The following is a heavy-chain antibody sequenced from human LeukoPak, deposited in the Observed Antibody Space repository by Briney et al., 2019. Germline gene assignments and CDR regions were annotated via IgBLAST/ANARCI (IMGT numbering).Heavy chain of an antibody. CDR3: TRANYDYYYGMDV. CDR1: GFTFSSYT. J-gene: IGHJ6*02. V-gene: IGHV3-21*01. CDR2: ITSSNSYI. Sequence: PGGSLRLSCAASGFTFSSYTMNWVRQPPGKGLEWVSSITSSNSYIYYADSVKGRFTISRDNAKNSLYLQMNSLGAEDTAVYYCTRANYDYYYGMDVWGQGTTVTVSS.